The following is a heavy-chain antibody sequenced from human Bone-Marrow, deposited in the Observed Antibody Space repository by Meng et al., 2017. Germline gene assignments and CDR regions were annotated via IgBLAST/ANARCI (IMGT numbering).Heavy chain of an antibody. CDR2: ISWNSGSI. V-gene: IGHV3-9*01. J-gene: IGHJ4*02. D-gene: IGHD3-22*01. CDR1: GFTFDDYA. CDR3: AKDMTPYYYDSSGYYY. Sequence: SLKISCAASGFTFDDYAMHWVRQAPGKGLEWVSGISWNSGSIGYADSVKGRFTISRDNAKNSLYLQMNSLRAEDTALYYCAKDMTPYYYDSSGYYYWGQGPLVTVSS.